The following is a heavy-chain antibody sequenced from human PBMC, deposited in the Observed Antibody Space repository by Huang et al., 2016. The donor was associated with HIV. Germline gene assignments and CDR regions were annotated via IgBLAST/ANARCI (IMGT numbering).Heavy chain of an antibody. D-gene: IGHD3-16*01. CDR1: GGSFNNFG. CDR3: AKRGGAWGSPYAFDL. Sequence: QVQLVQSGAEVRKPGSSVKVSCRASGGSFNNFGINWVRQAPGPGLEWMGGIIPRFGTRNDAQRVKDRVRITADETTGVVHLEVTSLRSDDTAVYFCAKRGGAWGSPYAFDLWGPGTMVTVSS. J-gene: IGHJ3*01. V-gene: IGHV1-69*13. CDR2: IIPRFGTR.